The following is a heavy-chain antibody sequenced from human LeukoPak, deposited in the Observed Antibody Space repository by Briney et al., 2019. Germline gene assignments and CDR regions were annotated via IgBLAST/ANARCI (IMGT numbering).Heavy chain of an antibody. J-gene: IGHJ5*02. V-gene: IGHV3-30-3*01. Sequence: GGSLRLSCAASGFTFSSYAMHWVRQAPGKGLEWVAVMSYDGSNKYYADSVKGRFTISRDNSKNTLYLQMNSLRAEDTAVYYCARDKYSSSSQYNWFDPWGQGTLVTVSS. CDR2: MSYDGSNK. CDR3: ARDKYSSSSQYNWFDP. D-gene: IGHD6-6*01. CDR1: GFTFSSYA.